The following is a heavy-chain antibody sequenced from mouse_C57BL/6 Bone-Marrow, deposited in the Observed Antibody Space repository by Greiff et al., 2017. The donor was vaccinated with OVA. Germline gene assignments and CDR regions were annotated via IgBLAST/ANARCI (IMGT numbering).Heavy chain of an antibody. Sequence: EVKLMESGGDLVKPGGSLKLSCAASGFTFSSYGMSWVRQTPDKRLEWVATISSGGSYTYYPDSVKGRFTISRDNAKNTLYLQMSSLKSEDTAMYYCARHPSFAYWGQGTLVTVSA. CDR3: ARHPSFAY. J-gene: IGHJ3*01. V-gene: IGHV5-6*01. CDR1: GFTFSSYG. CDR2: ISSGGSYT.